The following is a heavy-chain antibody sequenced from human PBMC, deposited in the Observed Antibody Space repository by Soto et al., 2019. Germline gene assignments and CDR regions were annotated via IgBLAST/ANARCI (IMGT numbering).Heavy chain of an antibody. D-gene: IGHD1-1*01. CDR2: IYATGTT. CDR1: GASISGFY. J-gene: IGHJ5*02. V-gene: IGHV4-4*07. CDR3: VRDGTKTLRDWFDP. Sequence: SETLSLTCTVSGASISGFYWSWIRKSAGKGLEWIGRIYATGTTDYNPSLKSRVMMSVDTSKKQFSLKLRSVTAADTAVYYCVRDGTKTLRDWFDPWGQGISITVSS.